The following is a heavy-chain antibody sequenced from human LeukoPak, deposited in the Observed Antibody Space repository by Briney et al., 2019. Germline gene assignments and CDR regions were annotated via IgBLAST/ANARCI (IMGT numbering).Heavy chain of an antibody. J-gene: IGHJ5*02. CDR2: IYHSGNT. V-gene: IGHV4-59*12. CDR1: GGSISNYY. D-gene: IGHD5-18*01. CDR3: ARAPGYSYGYNWFDP. Sequence: PSETLSLTCTVSGGSISNYYWSWIRQPPGKGLEWIGYIYHSGNTYYNPSLKSRVTISVDRSKNQFSLNLTSVTAADTAVYYCARAPGYSYGYNWFDPWGQGTLVTVSS.